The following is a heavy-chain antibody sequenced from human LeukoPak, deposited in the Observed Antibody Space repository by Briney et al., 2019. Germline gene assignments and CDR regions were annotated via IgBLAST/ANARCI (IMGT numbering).Heavy chain of an antibody. CDR2: IKQDGSEK. V-gene: IGHV3-7*01. J-gene: IGHJ4*02. Sequence: GGSLRLSCAASGFTFSSYWMSWVRQAPGKGLEWVANIKQDGSEKYYVDSVKGRFTISKDNAKNSLYLQMNSLRAEDTAVYYCARRAGAYSHPYDYWGQGTLVTVSS. CDR1: GFTFSSYW. D-gene: IGHD4/OR15-4a*01. CDR3: ARRAGAYSHPYDY.